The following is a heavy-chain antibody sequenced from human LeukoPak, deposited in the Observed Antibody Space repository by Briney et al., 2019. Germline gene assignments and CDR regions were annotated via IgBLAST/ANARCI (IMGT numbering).Heavy chain of an antibody. Sequence: GGSLRLSCAVSGVTLSNYGMSWVRQGPGKGLEWVAGISGSGGSTNYADSVKGRFTISRDNRKNTLYLQMNSLRAEDTAVYFCAKRGVVIRVILVGFHKEAYYFDYWGQGALVNVSS. CDR2: ISGSGGST. V-gene: IGHV3-23*01. CDR1: GVTLSNYG. D-gene: IGHD3-22*01. J-gene: IGHJ4*02. CDR3: AKRGVVIRVILVGFHKEAYYFDY.